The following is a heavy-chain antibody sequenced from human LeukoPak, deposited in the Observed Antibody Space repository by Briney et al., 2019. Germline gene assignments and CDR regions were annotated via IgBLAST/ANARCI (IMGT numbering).Heavy chain of an antibody. Sequence: GGSLRLSCAASGFSFNTYSMTWVRQAPGKGLEWVSSISSSSNYIYYADSVEGRFTISRDNAKNSLYLQMNSLRAEDTAVYYCARRQILPTVMPPDYWGQGTLVTVSS. CDR2: ISSSSNYI. CDR1: GFSFNTYS. D-gene: IGHD2-2*01. CDR3: ARRQILPTVMPPDY. J-gene: IGHJ4*02. V-gene: IGHV3-21*01.